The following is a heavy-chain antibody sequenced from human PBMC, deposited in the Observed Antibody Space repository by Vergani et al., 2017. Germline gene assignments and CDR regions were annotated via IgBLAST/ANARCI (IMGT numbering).Heavy chain of an antibody. D-gene: IGHD6-6*01. CDR3: ARQKGYSSSSFDY. V-gene: IGHV3-30-3*01. CDR2: ISYDGSNK. CDR1: GFTFSSYA. Sequence: QVQLVESGGGVVQPGRSLRLSCAASGFTFSSYAMHWVRQAPGKGLEWVAVISYDGSNKYYADSVKGRFTISRDNSKNTLYLQMNSLRAEDTAVYYCARQKGYSSSSFDYWGQGTLVTVSS. J-gene: IGHJ4*02.